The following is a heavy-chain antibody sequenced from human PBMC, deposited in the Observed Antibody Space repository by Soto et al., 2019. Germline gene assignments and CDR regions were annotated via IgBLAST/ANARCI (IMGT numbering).Heavy chain of an antibody. CDR2: ISWDGGST. D-gene: IGHD4-17*01. J-gene: IGHJ3*02. V-gene: IGHV3-43*01. Sequence: LGGSLRLSCAASGFTFDAYTMHWVRQAPGKGLEWVSLISWDGGSTYYADSVKGRFTISRDNSKNSLYLQMNSLRTEDTALYYCAKGYYGTDAFDIWGQGTMVTVSS. CDR3: AKGYYGTDAFDI. CDR1: GFTFDAYT.